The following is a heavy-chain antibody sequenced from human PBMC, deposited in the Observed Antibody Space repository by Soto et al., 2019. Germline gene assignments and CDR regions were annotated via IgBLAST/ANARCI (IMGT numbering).Heavy chain of an antibody. CDR3: AKGVLSIFGGVFGP. Sequence: GGSLRLSCVASGFTFGSRAMSWVRQAPGEGLEWVSAISGSGGSTYYADSVKGRFTISRDNSKNTLYLQMNSLRAEDTAVYYCAKGVLSIFGGVFGPWGQGTLVTVSS. J-gene: IGHJ5*02. D-gene: IGHD3-3*01. CDR2: ISGSGGST. CDR1: GFTFGSRA. V-gene: IGHV3-23*01.